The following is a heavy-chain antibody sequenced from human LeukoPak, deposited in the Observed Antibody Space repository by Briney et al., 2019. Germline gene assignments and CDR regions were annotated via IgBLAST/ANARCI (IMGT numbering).Heavy chain of an antibody. CDR2: LKDIVTT. CDR3: ARGRQYFEWMRLNWFGP. CDR1: GGSLRVYY. V-gene: IGHV4-34*01. Sequence: LSETLSLTCAVSGGSLRVYYWSWLRQSPGRGLEWSGELKDIVTTTYTPSLESRVTISVDTSTTQFSLKLSSVTPADTAVYYCARGRQYFEWMRLNWFGPWGQGTLVTVSS. D-gene: IGHD3-9*01. J-gene: IGHJ5*02.